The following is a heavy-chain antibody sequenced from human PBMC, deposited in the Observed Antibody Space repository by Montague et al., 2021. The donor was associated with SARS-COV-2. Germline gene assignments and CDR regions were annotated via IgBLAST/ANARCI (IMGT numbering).Heavy chain of an antibody. CDR3: ARQENSSGWFKPGAFDI. CDR1: GGSISSSSYY. Sequence: SETLSLTCTVSGGSISSSSYYWGWIRQPPGKGLEWIGSIYYSGSTYYNPSLKSRVTISVDTSKNQFSLKLSSVTAADTAVYYCARQENSSGWFKPGAFDIWGQGTMVTVPS. D-gene: IGHD6-19*01. CDR2: IYYSGST. V-gene: IGHV4-39*01. J-gene: IGHJ3*02.